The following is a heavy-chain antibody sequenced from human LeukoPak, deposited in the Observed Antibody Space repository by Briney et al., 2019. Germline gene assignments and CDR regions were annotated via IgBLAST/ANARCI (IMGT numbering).Heavy chain of an antibody. CDR1: GGTFSSYA. V-gene: IGHV1-69*13. D-gene: IGHD3-3*01. CDR2: IIPIFGTA. Sequence: ASVKVSCKASGGTFSSYAISWVRQAPGQGLEWMGGIIPIFGTANYAQKFQGRVTITADESTSAAYMELSSLRSEDTAVYYCAKDSPTIFGVVIHFDYWGQGTLVTVSS. J-gene: IGHJ4*02. CDR3: AKDSPTIFGVVIHFDY.